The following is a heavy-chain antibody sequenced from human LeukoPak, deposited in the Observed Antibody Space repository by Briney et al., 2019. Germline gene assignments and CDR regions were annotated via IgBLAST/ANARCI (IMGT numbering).Heavy chain of an antibody. D-gene: IGHD3-22*01. CDR1: GFTFSSYE. J-gene: IGHJ3*02. CDR2: ISYDGSNK. V-gene: IGHV3-30*18. Sequence: GGSLRLSCAASGFTFSSYEMNWVRQAPGKGLEWVAVISYDGSNKYYADSVKGRFTISRDNSKNTLYLQMNSLRAEDTAVYYCAKPFYYDSSGWAHAFDIWGQGTMVTVSS. CDR3: AKPFYYDSSGWAHAFDI.